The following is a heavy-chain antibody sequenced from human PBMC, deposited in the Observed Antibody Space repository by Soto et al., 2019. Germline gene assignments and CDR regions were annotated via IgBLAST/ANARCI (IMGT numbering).Heavy chain of an antibody. CDR1: GYTFSSLA. J-gene: IGHJ4*02. CDR3: AREMSGYFDY. Sequence: ASVKVSCKASGYTFSSLAIHWVRQAPGQGLEWMGSIVPGNANTKYSQKFQGRVSFTSDTSASAAYMEMGSLRSEDTAVYYCAREMSGYFDYWGQGTLVTVS. CDR2: IVPGNANT. V-gene: IGHV1-3*01.